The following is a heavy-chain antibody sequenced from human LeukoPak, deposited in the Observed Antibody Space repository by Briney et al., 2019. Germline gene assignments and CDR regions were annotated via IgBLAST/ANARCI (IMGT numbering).Heavy chain of an antibody. Sequence: GGSLRLSCAASGFTFSSYAMNWVRQVPGKGLEWVSYISTTGSTLYYVDSVKGRFTISRDNAKNSLYLQMNSLRAEDTAVYYCAREDYYDRSGFQRTYYFDHWGQGTLVTVSS. J-gene: IGHJ4*02. CDR1: GFTFSSYA. D-gene: IGHD3-22*01. CDR3: AREDYYDRSGFQRTYYFDH. CDR2: ISTTGSTL. V-gene: IGHV3-48*03.